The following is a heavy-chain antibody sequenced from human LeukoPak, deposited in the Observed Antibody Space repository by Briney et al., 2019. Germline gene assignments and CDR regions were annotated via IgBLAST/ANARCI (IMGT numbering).Heavy chain of an antibody. CDR2: INPNSGGT. Sequence: ASVKVSCKASGYTFTGYYMHWVRQAPGQGLEWMGWINPNSGGTNYAQKFQGRVTMTRDTSISTAYMELSRLRSDDTAVYYCAREVSSGWYIRNWFDPWGHGTLVTVSS. CDR1: GYTFTGYY. V-gene: IGHV1-2*02. D-gene: IGHD6-19*01. J-gene: IGHJ5*02. CDR3: AREVSSGWYIRNWFDP.